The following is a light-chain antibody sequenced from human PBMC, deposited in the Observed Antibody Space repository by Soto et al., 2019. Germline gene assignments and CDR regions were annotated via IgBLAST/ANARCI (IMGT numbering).Light chain of an antibody. V-gene: IGKV1-39*01. CDR2: AAS. CDR3: QQSYTTPIT. J-gene: IGKJ5*01. CDR1: QTISSH. Sequence: DSRMTQAPSSLSAXGXGXVIVTGRASQTISSHLNWYQQKPGKAPNLLVYAASSLQSGVPSRFTGSGSGTDFTLTISSLQPEDFATYFCQQSYTTPITFGQGTRLEIK.